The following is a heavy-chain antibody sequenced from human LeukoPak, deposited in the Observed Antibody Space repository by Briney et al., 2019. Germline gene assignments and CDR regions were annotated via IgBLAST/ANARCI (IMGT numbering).Heavy chain of an antibody. CDR2: ISSNGGST. J-gene: IGHJ4*02. CDR1: GFTFSSYA. Sequence: PGGSLRLSCAASGFTFSSYAMHWVRQAPGKGLEYVSAISSNGGSTYYANSVKGRFTISRDNSKNTLYLQMGSLRAEDMAVYYCARVLGYDDASALDYWGQGTLVTVSS. CDR3: ARVLGYDDASALDY. D-gene: IGHD5-12*01. V-gene: IGHV3-64*01.